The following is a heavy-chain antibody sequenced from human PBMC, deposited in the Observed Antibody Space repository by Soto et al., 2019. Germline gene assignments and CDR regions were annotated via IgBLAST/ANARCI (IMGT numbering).Heavy chain of an antibody. V-gene: IGHV4-34*01. CDR3: ARGRGGRYGNDY. CDR2: INHSGST. D-gene: IGHD2-15*01. CDR1: GGSFSGYY. Sequence: QVQLQQWGAGLLKPSETLSLTCAVYGGSFSGYYWSWIRQPPGKGLEWIGEINHSGSTNYNPSLKSRVTISVDTSKNQFSLKLSSVTAADTAVYYCARGRGGRYGNDYWGQGTLVTVSS. J-gene: IGHJ4*02.